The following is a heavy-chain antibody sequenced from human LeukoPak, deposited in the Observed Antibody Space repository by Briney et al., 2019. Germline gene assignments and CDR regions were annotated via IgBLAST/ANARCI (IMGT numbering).Heavy chain of an antibody. CDR2: IKQDGSEK. J-gene: IGHJ4*02. V-gene: IGHV3-7*03. D-gene: IGHD6-19*01. CDR3: ARGSSGSSDD. Sequence: GGSLRISCAASGFTFSSYWMNWVRQAPGRGLEWVANIKQDGSEKYYVDSVKGRFTISRDNAKNSLYLQMNSLRVEDTAVYYGARGSSGSSDDWGQGTLVTVYS. CDR1: GFTFSSYW.